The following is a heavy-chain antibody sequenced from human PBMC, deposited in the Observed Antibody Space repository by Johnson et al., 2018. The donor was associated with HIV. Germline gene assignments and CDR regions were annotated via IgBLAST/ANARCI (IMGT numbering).Heavy chain of an antibody. D-gene: IGHD1-26*01. V-gene: IGHV3-33*01. J-gene: IGHJ3*01. CDR3: AAYSGRNAFDL. CDR1: GFTFSSHG. Sequence: QVQLVESGGGVVQPGRSLRLSCAASGFTFSSHGMHWVRQAPGKGLEWVAVIWYDGSNKYYADSVKGRFTISRDNSKNTLDLQMNSLRAEDTAVYYCAAYSGRNAFDLWGQGTMVTVS. CDR2: IWYDGSNK.